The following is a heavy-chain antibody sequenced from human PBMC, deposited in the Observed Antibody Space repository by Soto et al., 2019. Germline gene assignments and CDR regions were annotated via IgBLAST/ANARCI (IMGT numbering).Heavy chain of an antibody. CDR2: ISGSGGST. Sequence: EVQLLESGGGLVQPGGSLRLSCAASGFTFSSYAMSWVRQAPGKGLEWVSAISGSGGSTYYADSVKGRFTISRDNSKNTLDLQMNSLRAEDTAVYYCAFRGGNDYVWGAFDIWGQGTMVTVSS. CDR3: AFRGGNDYVWGAFDI. V-gene: IGHV3-23*01. J-gene: IGHJ3*02. D-gene: IGHD3-16*01. CDR1: GFTFSSYA.